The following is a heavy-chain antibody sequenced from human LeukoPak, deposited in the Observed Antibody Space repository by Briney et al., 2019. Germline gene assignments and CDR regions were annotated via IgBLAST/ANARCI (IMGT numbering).Heavy chain of an antibody. Sequence: GGSLRLSCAATGFTFSSYEMNWVRQAPGKGLEWASYISSSGSTIYYADSVKGRFTISRDNAKNSLYLQMNSLRAEDTAVYYCARGRKYSSSPRVAYYYYMDVWGKGTTVTVSS. D-gene: IGHD6-6*01. CDR1: GFTFSSYE. J-gene: IGHJ6*03. CDR2: ISSSGSTI. V-gene: IGHV3-48*03. CDR3: ARGRKYSSSPRVAYYYYMDV.